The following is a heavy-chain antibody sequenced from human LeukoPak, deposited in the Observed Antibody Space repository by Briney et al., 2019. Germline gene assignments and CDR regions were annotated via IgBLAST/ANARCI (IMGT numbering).Heavy chain of an antibody. D-gene: IGHD4-17*01. CDR2: ISYDGSNK. Sequence: GGSLRLSCAASGFTFSSYAMHWVRQAPGKGLEWVAVISYDGSNKYYADSVKGRFTISRDNSKNTLYLQMNSLRAEDTAVYYCARGGDYAEYDYWGQGTLVTVPS. V-gene: IGHV3-30-3*01. CDR1: GFTFSSYA. J-gene: IGHJ4*02. CDR3: ARGGDYAEYDY.